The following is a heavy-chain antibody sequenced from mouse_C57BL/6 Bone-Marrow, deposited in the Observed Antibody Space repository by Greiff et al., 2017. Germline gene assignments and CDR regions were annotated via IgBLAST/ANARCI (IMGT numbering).Heavy chain of an antibody. CDR2: IYPGSGST. V-gene: IGHV1-55*01. J-gene: IGHJ4*01. CDR3: ARGGSTSPFYAMDY. D-gene: IGHD1-1*01. Sequence: VQLQQPGAELVKPGASVKMSCKASGYTFTSYWITWVKQRPGQGLEWIGDIYPGSGSTNYNEKFKSKATLTVDKSSSTAYMQLSSLTSEDSAVYDCARGGSTSPFYAMDYWGQGTSDTVAS. CDR1: GYTFTSYW.